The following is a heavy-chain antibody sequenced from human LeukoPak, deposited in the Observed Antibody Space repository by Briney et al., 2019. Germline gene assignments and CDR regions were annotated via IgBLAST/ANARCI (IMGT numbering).Heavy chain of an antibody. Sequence: GGSLRLSCAASGITGYSMHWVRQAPGKGLEWVCSISSNIYCADSVKGRFTISRDNAKNSLFLQVSSLRAEDTAVYYCARDPYFGELSPYLYYYYMDVWGKGTTVTISS. CDR1: GITGYS. CDR3: ARDPYFGELSPYLYYYYMDV. CDR2: ISSNI. D-gene: IGHD3-10*01. J-gene: IGHJ6*03. V-gene: IGHV3-21*01.